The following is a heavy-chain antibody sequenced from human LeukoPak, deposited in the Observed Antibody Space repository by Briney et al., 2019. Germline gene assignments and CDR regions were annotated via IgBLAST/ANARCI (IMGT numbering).Heavy chain of an antibody. CDR3: ARGQDSSGYYFDY. Sequence: PSETLSLTCTVSGGSISSYYWSWIRQPPGKGLEWIGEINHSGSTNYNPSLKSRVTISVDTSKNQFSLKLSSVTAADTAVYYCARGQDSSGYYFDYWGQGTLVTVSS. J-gene: IGHJ4*02. CDR2: INHSGST. D-gene: IGHD3-22*01. V-gene: IGHV4-34*01. CDR1: GGSISSYY.